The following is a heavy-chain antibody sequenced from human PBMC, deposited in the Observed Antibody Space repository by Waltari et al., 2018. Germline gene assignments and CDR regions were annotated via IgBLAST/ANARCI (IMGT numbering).Heavy chain of an antibody. CDR3: ALGGGY. Sequence: EVQLVQSGREITRPGESLTISCKTSGYSFTNHWISWVRQVPGKGLEWMGMSFPGDSDTNYSPSFQGQVTFSVDKSTKTAYLQWGSLKASDSGTYYCALGGGYWGQGVLVTVSS. J-gene: IGHJ4*02. V-gene: IGHV5-51*01. CDR1: GYSFTNHW. D-gene: IGHD3-16*01. CDR2: SFPGDSDT.